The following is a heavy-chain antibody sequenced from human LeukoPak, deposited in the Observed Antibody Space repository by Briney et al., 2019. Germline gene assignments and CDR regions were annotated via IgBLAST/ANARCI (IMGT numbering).Heavy chain of an antibody. J-gene: IGHJ4*02. CDR1: GFTFSSYG. CDR3: ARGPSSSWSPFDY. Sequence: GGSLRLSCAASGFTFSSYGMHWVRQAPGKGLEWVAVISYDGSNKFYADSVKGRFTISRDNSKNTLYLQMNSLRAEDTAVYYCARGPSSSWSPFDYWGQGTLVTVSS. CDR2: ISYDGSNK. V-gene: IGHV3-30*03. D-gene: IGHD6-13*01.